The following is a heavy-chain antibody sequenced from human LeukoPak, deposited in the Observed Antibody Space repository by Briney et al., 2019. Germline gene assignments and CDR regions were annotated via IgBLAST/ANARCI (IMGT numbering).Heavy chain of an antibody. Sequence: ASVKVSCKASGYTFTGYYMHWVRQAPGQGLEWMGWINPNSGGTNYAQKFQGRVTITEDTSTDTAYMELSSLRSEDTAVYYCATKITMVRGYAFDIWGQGTIATVPS. J-gene: IGHJ3*02. CDR3: ATKITMVRGYAFDI. CDR1: GYTFTGYY. CDR2: INPNSGGT. V-gene: IGHV1-2*02. D-gene: IGHD3-10*01.